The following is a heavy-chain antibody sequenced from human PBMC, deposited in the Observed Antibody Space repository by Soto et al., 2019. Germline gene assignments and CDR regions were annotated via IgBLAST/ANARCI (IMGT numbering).Heavy chain of an antibody. V-gene: IGHV3-30*18. CDR1: GLTFSTYG. D-gene: IGHD4-17*01. CDR3: AKDIYALDAFDI. CDR2: ISNGGSDT. Sequence: QVQLVQSGAEVKKPGRSLRLSCAASGLTFSTYGMHWVRQAPGKGLEWVAAISNGGSDTYYADSVKGRFTVSSDNSKNTLYLQMYSVRAEDTAVYYCAKDIYALDAFDIWGLGTMVTVSS. J-gene: IGHJ3*02.